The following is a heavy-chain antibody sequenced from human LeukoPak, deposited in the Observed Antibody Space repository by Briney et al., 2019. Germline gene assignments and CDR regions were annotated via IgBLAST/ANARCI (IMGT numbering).Heavy chain of an antibody. CDR3: ARGTLPAAIF. J-gene: IGHJ4*02. CDR1: GGSISSSNW. V-gene: IGHV4-4*02. D-gene: IGHD2-2*01. CDR2: IYHSGST. Sequence: PSETLSLTCAVSGGSISSSNWWSWVRQPPGKGLEWIGEIYHSGSTNYNPSLKSRVTISVDESENQFSLKLSSVTAADTAVYYCARGTLPAAIFWGQGTLVTVSS.